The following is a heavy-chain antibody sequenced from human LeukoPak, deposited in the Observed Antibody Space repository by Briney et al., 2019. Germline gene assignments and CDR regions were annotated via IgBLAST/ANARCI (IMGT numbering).Heavy chain of an antibody. Sequence: PSETLSLTCTVSGCSVSSGSYYWRWIRQPPGKGLEWIGDIYYSGSTNYNPSLKSRVTISVDTSKNQFSLKLSSVTAADTAVYYCARDKDAFDIWGQGTMVTVSS. V-gene: IGHV4-61*01. J-gene: IGHJ3*02. CDR1: GCSVSSGSYY. CDR2: IYYSGST. CDR3: ARDKDAFDI.